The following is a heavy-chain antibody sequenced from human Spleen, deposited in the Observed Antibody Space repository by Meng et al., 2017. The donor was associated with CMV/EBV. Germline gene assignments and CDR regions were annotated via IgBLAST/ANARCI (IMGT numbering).Heavy chain of an antibody. J-gene: IGHJ5*02. CDR3: ARDVYDSSGYYYDSREPNWFDP. Sequence: GGSLRLSCAASGFTFSRYWMSWIRQAPGKGLEWVANINQDGSEKYYVDSLKGRFTISRDNAKKSLYLQINSLRAEDTAVYYCARDVYDSSGYYYDSREPNWFDPWGQGTLVTVSS. D-gene: IGHD3-22*01. CDR1: GFTFSRYW. CDR2: INQDGSEK. V-gene: IGHV3-7*01.